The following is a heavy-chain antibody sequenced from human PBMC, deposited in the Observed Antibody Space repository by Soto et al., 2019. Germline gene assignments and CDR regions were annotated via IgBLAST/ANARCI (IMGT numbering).Heavy chain of an antibody. D-gene: IGHD3-22*01. J-gene: IGHJ3*01. CDR1: GGSINSSNW. CDR3: ARRYFYENQGVFDV. CDR2: IYQSGST. Sequence: QVRLQGSGPGLVAPSGTLYLTCAVSGGSINSSNWWSWVRQSPGKGLEWMGEIYQSGSTKYNPSFRSRCTVSIDKPKSQFSLKLTYVTAADSAVYYCARRYFYENQGVFDVWDQGTKVTVSS. V-gene: IGHV4-4*02.